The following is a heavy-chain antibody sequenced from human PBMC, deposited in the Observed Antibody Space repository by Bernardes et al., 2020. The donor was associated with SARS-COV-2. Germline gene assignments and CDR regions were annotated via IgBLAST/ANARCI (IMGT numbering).Heavy chain of an antibody. V-gene: IGHV3-48*03. CDR1: GFTFSSYE. D-gene: IGHD3-10*01. CDR3: ARDRTPYYYGSGSYYKPDYGMDV. Sequence: GGSLRLSCAASGFTFSSYEMNWVRQAPGKGLEWVSYISSSGSTIYYADSVKGRFTISRDNAKNSLYLQMNSLRAEDTAVYYCARDRTPYYYGSGSYYKPDYGMDVWGQGTTVTVSS. J-gene: IGHJ6*02. CDR2: ISSSGSTI.